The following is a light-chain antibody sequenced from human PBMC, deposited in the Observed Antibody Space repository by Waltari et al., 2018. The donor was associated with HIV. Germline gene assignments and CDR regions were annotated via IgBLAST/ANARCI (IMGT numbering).Light chain of an antibody. Sequence: SVLTQPPSASGTPGQRVTIPSSGSSPNIGSPYVFCYQQLPGTAPKLLMHRNHQRPSGVPDRFSDSTSGTSASLAISGLRSEDEADYYCATWDDSLSGVLFGGGTKLTVL. CDR1: SPNIGSPY. V-gene: IGLV1-47*01. J-gene: IGLJ2*01. CDR3: ATWDDSLSGVL. CDR2: RNH.